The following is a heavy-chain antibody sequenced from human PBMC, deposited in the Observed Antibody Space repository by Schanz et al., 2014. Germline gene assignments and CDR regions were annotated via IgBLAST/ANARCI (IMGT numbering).Heavy chain of an antibody. CDR2: ITGASDHI. D-gene: IGHD5-18*01. Sequence: EVQLVESGGGLVQPGGSLRLSCAASGFIFGSSVMAWVRQAPGKGLEWVSGITGASDHIDYAESVKGRFTISRDNSKNSLYLQMNGLRAEDTAVYYCARVALPGYSSPRDAFDIWGQGTMVTVSS. J-gene: IGHJ3*02. V-gene: IGHV3-23*04. CDR3: ARVALPGYSSPRDAFDI. CDR1: GFIFGSSV.